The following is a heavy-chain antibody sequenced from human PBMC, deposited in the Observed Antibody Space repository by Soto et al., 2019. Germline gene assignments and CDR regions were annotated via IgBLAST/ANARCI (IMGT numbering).Heavy chain of an antibody. CDR2: MNVDTGGT. CDR1: GYRFTTHY. J-gene: IGHJ6*02. CDR3: ARTGTTPGNYYVLAV. Sequence: ASVKVSCKASGYRFTTHYINWVRQAPGQGLEWMGRMNVDTGGTTYAHKFQGRVTMTRDTSISTAYMELSRLRSDDTAVYDCARTGTTPGNYYVLAVWAQGTTVTVSS. V-gene: IGHV1-2*06. D-gene: IGHD1-1*01.